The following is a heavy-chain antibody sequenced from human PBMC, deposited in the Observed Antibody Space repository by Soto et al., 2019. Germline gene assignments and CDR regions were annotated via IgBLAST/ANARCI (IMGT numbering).Heavy chain of an antibody. J-gene: IGHJ6*03. Sequence: EVQMLESGGGLVQPGGSLRLSCAASGFTFSSSAMNWVRQAPGKGLEWVSSISNSGGTTSYANSVKGRFTISRDNSKENLHVHQTTPRAENTAVYYCVRGLRRSLSYSIDFWGKVPGVNVS. CDR3: VRGLRRSLSYSIDF. D-gene: IGHD1-26*01. CDR1: GFTFSSSA. V-gene: IGHV3-23*01. CDR2: ISNSGGTT.